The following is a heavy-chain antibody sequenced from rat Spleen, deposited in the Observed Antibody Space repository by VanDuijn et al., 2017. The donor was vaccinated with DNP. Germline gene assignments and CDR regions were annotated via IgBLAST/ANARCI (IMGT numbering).Heavy chain of an antibody. J-gene: IGHJ3*01. D-gene: IGHD1-1*01. CDR2: VSFDGTRT. Sequence: EVRLVESGGGLVQPGGSLKLSCAASGFTFTDNDMAWVRQAPKKGLEWVAIVSFDGTRTYYRDSVKGRFTISRDNGKNTQYLQMDSLRSEDTATYYCATHGYYNSDWFDYWGQGTLVTVSS. CDR3: ATHGYYNSDWFDY. CDR1: GFTFTDND. V-gene: IGHV5-7*01.